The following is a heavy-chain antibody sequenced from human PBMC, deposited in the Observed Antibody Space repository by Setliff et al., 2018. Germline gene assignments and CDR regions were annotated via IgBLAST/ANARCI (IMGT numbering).Heavy chain of an antibody. CDR2: ISAYNGNT. D-gene: IGHD2-8*01. V-gene: IGHV1-18*01. CDR3: ARVGVPAVGLYFDY. CDR1: GYTFTSYG. Sequence: GASVKVSCKASGYTFTSYGISWVRQAPGQGLEWMGWISAYNGNTDYAQKLQGRVTMTTDTSTSTAYMELRSLRAEDTAVYYCARVGVPAVGLYFDYWGQGTLVTVSS. J-gene: IGHJ4*02.